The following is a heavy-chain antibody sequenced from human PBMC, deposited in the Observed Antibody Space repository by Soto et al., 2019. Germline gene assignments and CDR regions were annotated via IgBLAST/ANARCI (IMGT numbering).Heavy chain of an antibody. CDR3: ARNRDYAFDY. D-gene: IGHD4-17*01. Sequence: GGSLRLSCAASGFTFSNYWMSWVRQAPGKGLEWVAIIKQDGSDKFYVDSVKGRFTISRDNAKNSLYLQMDSLRTEDAAVYYCARNRDYAFDYWGRGTLVTVSS. V-gene: IGHV3-7*01. CDR2: IKQDGSDK. J-gene: IGHJ4*02. CDR1: GFTFSNYW.